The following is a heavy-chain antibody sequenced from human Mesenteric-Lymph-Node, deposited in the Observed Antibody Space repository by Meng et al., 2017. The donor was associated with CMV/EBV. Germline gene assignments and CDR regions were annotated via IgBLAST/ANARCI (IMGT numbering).Heavy chain of an antibody. V-gene: IGHV3-48*03. Sequence: GESLKISCAASGFTFSTYEMNWVRQAPGKGLEWVAYISRGETTMYYADSVKGRFTISRDNAKNSLYLQMNSLRAEDTAVYYCAREGPAYYDFWSGYYPDAFDIWGQGTMVTVSS. CDR1: GFTFSTYE. CDR2: ISRGETTM. J-gene: IGHJ3*02. D-gene: IGHD3-3*01. CDR3: AREGPAYYDFWSGYYPDAFDI.